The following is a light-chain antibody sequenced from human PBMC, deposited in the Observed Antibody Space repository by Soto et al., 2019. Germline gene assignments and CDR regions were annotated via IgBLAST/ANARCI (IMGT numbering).Light chain of an antibody. CDR1: QSINNW. V-gene: IGKV1-5*01. J-gene: IGKJ1*01. CDR3: QHYKTFAWT. Sequence: DIQMTQSPSTLSASLGDRVTITCRASQSINNWLAWYQQKPGKAPRLLIYGASSLQSGVPSRFSGSGSGTHFTLTITSLQADEFATYYCQHYKTFAWTFGQGTNVDIK. CDR2: GAS.